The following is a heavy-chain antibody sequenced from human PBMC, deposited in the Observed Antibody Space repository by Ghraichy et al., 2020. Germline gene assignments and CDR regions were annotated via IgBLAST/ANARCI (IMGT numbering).Heavy chain of an antibody. Sequence: SETLSLTCTVSAGSISPYYWNSIPQSPRKGLEWIGYIYHNGLTTYNPSLESRIIMSLDTSKNQVSLKLNAVTAADTAFYYCARTGGRMDVWAQGTPVTVSS. J-gene: IGHJ6*02. CDR1: AGSISPYY. V-gene: IGHV4-59*12. CDR2: IYHNGLT. D-gene: IGHD3-16*01. CDR3: ARTGGRMDV.